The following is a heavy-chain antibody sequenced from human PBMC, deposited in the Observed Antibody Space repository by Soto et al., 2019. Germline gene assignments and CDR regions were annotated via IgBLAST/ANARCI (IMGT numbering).Heavy chain of an antibody. CDR3: ARDGNFAFLGYSFAFDF. D-gene: IGHD5-18*01. CDR1: GYRFTAYY. Sequence: QVQLVQSGAEVKKPGASVRVSCEASGYRFTAYYIHWVRQASGQGLEWMGRMNLDTGGTTYAQKFQGRVTMTRDTSISTDYMEVSSLKSDDTAMYYCARDGNFAFLGYSFAFDFWGQGPLVTVSS. V-gene: IGHV1-2*06. J-gene: IGHJ4*02. CDR2: MNLDTGGT.